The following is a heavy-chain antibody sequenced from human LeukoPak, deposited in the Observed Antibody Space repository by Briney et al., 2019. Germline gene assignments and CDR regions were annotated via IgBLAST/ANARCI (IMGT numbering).Heavy chain of an antibody. CDR1: GDSVSSNSAA. CDR3: ARGSVEWELLSWFDP. Sequence: SQTLSLTCAIFGDSVSSNSAAWNWIRQSPSRGLEWLGRTYYRSKWYNDYAVSVKSRITINPDTSKNQFSLQLNSVTPEDTAVYYCARGSVEWELLSWFDPWGQGTLVTVSS. D-gene: IGHD1-26*01. J-gene: IGHJ5*02. CDR2: TYYRSKWYN. V-gene: IGHV6-1*01.